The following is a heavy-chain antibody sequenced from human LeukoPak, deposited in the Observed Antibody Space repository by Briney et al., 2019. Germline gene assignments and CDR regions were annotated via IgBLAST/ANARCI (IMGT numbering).Heavy chain of an antibody. CDR2: IYTSGST. Sequence: SETLSLTCTVSGGSISSDYWSWIRQPAGKGLEWIGRIYTSGSTNYNPSLKSRVIISVDKSKNQFSLKLSSVTAADTPVYYCARDRGRYPYYFDYWGQGTLVTVSS. D-gene: IGHD1-26*01. CDR1: GGSISSDY. CDR3: ARDRGRYPYYFDY. J-gene: IGHJ4*02. V-gene: IGHV4-4*07.